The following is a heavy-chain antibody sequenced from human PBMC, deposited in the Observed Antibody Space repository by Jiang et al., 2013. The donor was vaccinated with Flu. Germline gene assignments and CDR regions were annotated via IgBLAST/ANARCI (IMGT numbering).Heavy chain of an antibody. V-gene: IGHV1-69-2*01. CDR3: AENSSGWYKSDYYYGMDV. Sequence: LEWMGLVDPEDGETIYAEKFQGRVTITADTSNMELSSLRSEDTAVYYCAENSSGWYKSDYYYGMDVWGQGTTVTVSS. CDR2: VDPEDGET. D-gene: IGHD6-19*01. J-gene: IGHJ6*02.